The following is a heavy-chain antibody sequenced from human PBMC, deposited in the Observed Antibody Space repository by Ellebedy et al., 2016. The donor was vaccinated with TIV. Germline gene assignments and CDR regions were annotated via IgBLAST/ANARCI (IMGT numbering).Heavy chain of an antibody. V-gene: IGHV4-39*07. CDR3: ARDQVATSFDY. Sequence: SETLSLTCTVSGGSISSSSYYWVWLRQPPGKGLEWIGSINYSGRTYYNPSLKSRLTMSLDTSKNQFSLKLSSVTAADTAVHYCARDQVATSFDYWGQGTLVTVSS. CDR1: GGSISSSSYY. CDR2: INYSGRT. J-gene: IGHJ4*02. D-gene: IGHD5-12*01.